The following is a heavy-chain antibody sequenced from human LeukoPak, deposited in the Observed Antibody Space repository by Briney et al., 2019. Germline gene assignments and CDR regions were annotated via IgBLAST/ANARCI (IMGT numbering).Heavy chain of an antibody. D-gene: IGHD6-19*01. CDR2: VNSDESSI. CDR3: ARENSGFDY. V-gene: IGHV3-74*01. J-gene: IGHJ4*02. CDR1: GFTFISYW. Sequence: GRSLRLSCAASGFTFISYWMHWVRQAPGKGLEWVSNVNSDESSIHYADSVKGRFTVSRDNAKNMLYLQMNSLRVEDTAVYYCARENSGFDYWGQGTLVAVSS.